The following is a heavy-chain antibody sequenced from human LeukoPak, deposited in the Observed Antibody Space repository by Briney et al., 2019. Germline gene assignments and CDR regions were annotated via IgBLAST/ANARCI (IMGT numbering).Heavy chain of an antibody. CDR3: AKAGTFSTDSSGGYFQH. CDR2: ISGSGGST. Sequence: SGGSLRLSCAASGFTFSSYAMSWVRQAPGKGLEWVSAISGSGGSTYYADSVKGRFTISRDNSKNTLYLQMNSLRAEDTAVYYCAKAGTFSTDSSGGYFQHWGQGTLVTVSS. J-gene: IGHJ1*01. D-gene: IGHD3-22*01. CDR1: GFTFSSYA. V-gene: IGHV3-23*01.